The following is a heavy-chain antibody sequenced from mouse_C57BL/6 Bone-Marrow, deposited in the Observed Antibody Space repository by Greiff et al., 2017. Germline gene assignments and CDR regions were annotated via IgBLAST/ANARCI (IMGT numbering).Heavy chain of an antibody. CDR1: GFTFSSYG. CDR3: ACHGAGYYHYAMDM. J-gene: IGHJ4*01. CDR2: ISSGGSYT. D-gene: IGHD2-3*01. Sequence: DVMLVESGGDLVKPGGSLKLSCAASGFTFSSYGMPWVRQTPDKRLEWVATISSGGSYTYYPDSVKGRFTISRDKAKNTLYLQLSSLKSEDTAMDYCACHGAGYYHYAMDMGGQGTAVTVSA. V-gene: IGHV5-6*02.